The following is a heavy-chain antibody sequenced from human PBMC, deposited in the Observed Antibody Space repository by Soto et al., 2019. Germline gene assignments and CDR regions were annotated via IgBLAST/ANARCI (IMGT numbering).Heavy chain of an antibody. CDR2: IWYDGSNK. V-gene: IGHV3-33*01. Sequence: QVQLVESGGGVVQPGRSLRLSCAASGFTFSSYGMHWVRQAPGKGLEWVAVIWYDGSNKYYADSVKGRFTISRDNSKNTLYLQMNSLRAEDTAVYYCAREGCREGYGSGRCMDVWGQGTTVTVSS. D-gene: IGHD3-10*01. CDR1: GFTFSSYG. CDR3: AREGCREGYGSGRCMDV. J-gene: IGHJ6*02.